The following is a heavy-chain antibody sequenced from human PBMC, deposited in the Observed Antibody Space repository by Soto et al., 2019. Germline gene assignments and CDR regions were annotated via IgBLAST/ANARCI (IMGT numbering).Heavy chain of an antibody. Sequence: QITLKESGPTLVKPTQTLTLTCTFSGFSLSTTGKSVAWIRQPPGKALEWLSVIYWDDDKRYSPPLNTRLSSAKDTSKNQVVLKLTNMDPSATGTYYCAHGRGDGDYFPYWGQGTLVSVSS. CDR2: IYWDDDK. J-gene: IGHJ4*02. CDR3: AHGRGDGDYFPY. D-gene: IGHD3-16*01. V-gene: IGHV2-5*02. CDR1: GFSLSTTGKS.